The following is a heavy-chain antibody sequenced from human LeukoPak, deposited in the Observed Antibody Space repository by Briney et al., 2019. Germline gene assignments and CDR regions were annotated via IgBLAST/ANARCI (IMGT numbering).Heavy chain of an antibody. J-gene: IGHJ1*01. D-gene: IGHD6-19*01. CDR1: GFTFSSYA. V-gene: IGHV3-30-3*01. CDR3: ARDKFLGAVAGKYFQH. Sequence: GRSLRLSCAASGFTFSSYAMHWVRQAPGKGLEWVAVISYDGSNKYYADSVKGRFTISRDNSKNTLYLQMNSLRAEDTAVYYCARDKFLGAVAGKYFQHWGQGTLVTVSS. CDR2: ISYDGSNK.